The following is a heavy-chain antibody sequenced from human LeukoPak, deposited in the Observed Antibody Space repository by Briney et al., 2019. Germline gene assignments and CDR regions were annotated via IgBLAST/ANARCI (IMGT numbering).Heavy chain of an antibody. V-gene: IGHV3-13*01. CDR3: VRGGYGTGWSYLDY. CDR2: IATAGVS. J-gene: IGHJ4*02. D-gene: IGHD2-8*02. CDR1: GFTLSSYD. Sequence: GGSLRLSCAASGFTLSSYDMHWVRQVTGKGLEWVSAIATAGVSSYADSVKGRFIISRENAKHSLYLRMNSLRVGDTAVYYCVRGGYGTGWSYLDYWGQGTLVTVSS.